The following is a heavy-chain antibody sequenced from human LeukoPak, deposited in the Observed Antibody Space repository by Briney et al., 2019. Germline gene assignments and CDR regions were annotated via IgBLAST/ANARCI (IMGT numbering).Heavy chain of an antibody. CDR3: ASNQDVMGAAGVLDY. J-gene: IGHJ4*02. CDR1: GFTFSSYG. V-gene: IGHV3-33*01. Sequence: GRSLRLSCAASGFTFSSYGMHWVRQAPGKGLEWVAVIWYDGSNKYYADSVKGRFTISRDNSKNTLYLQMNSLRAEDTAVYYCASNQDVMGAAGVLDYWGQGTLVTVSS. CDR2: IWYDGSNK. D-gene: IGHD6-13*01.